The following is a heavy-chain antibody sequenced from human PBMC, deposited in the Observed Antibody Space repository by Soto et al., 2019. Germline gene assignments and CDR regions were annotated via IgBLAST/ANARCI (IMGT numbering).Heavy chain of an antibody. J-gene: IGHJ4*02. D-gene: IGHD4-17*01. CDR3: AKDIRPGYGDYSLRPTPADY. CDR2: ISGSGGST. Sequence: PGGSLRLSCAASGFTFSSYAMSWVRQAPGKGLEWVSAISGSGGSTYYADSVKGRFTISRDNSKNTLYLQMNSLRAEDTAVYYCAKDIRPGYGDYSLRPTPADYWGQGTLVTVSS. V-gene: IGHV3-23*01. CDR1: GFTFSSYA.